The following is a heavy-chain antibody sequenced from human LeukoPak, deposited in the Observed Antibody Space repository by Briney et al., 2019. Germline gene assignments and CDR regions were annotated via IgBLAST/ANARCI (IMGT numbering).Heavy chain of an antibody. D-gene: IGHD5-18*01. CDR2: IYYSGST. J-gene: IGHJ6*03. CDR1: GGSISSSSYY. Sequence: SETLSLTCTVSGGSISSSSYYWGWIRRPPGKGLEWIGSIYYSGSTYYNPSLKSRVTISVDTSKNQFSLKLSSVTAADTAVYYCARTRSLSSGYADYYYMDVWGKGTTVTISS. V-gene: IGHV4-39*07. CDR3: ARTRSLSSGYADYYYMDV.